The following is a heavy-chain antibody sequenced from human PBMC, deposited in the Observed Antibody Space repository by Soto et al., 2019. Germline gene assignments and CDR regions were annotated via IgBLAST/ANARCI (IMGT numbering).Heavy chain of an antibody. CDR1: GYDFTTSA. D-gene: IGHD3-10*01. Sequence: QVQLVQSGAEVQKPGASVRVSCQASGYDFTTSAIHWVRQAPGQSLEWMGWINPATGDTKYSQRVRGRVTFALDTSATTAYMDLRSLASHDTAVYYCARAAGRSKLLPYYFDPWGQGTLVTVSS. J-gene: IGHJ5*02. CDR3: ARAAGRSKLLPYYFDP. CDR2: INPATGDT. V-gene: IGHV1-3*01.